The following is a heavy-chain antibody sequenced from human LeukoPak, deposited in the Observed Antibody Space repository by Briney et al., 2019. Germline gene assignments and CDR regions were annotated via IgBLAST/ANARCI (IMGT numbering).Heavy chain of an antibody. Sequence: GASVKVSCKVSGYTSPFYGITWLRQAPEQGLEWMGWISTETQSPNYAQKLQGRLTITTDNPTSTAYMELTSLRYDDAAIYYCACDTMVDEITWGQRTLITVSS. CDR3: ACDTMVDEIT. CDR2: ISTETQSP. J-gene: IGHJ4*02. CDR1: GYTSPFYG. V-gene: IGHV1-18*01. D-gene: IGHD4/OR15-4a*01.